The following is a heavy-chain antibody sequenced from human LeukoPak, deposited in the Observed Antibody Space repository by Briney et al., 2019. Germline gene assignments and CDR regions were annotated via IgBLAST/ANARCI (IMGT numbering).Heavy chain of an antibody. CDR2: IKQDGSAN. J-gene: IGHJ4*02. Sequence: ETLSLTCAVSGFSISSNWLGWIRQPPGKGLEWVANIKQDGSANYYVDSVRGRFTISRDNAKDSLYLQMNSLTVEDTAAYYCAKGGDWTHEYWGQGTLVTVSS. D-gene: IGHD2-21*02. CDR1: GFSISSNW. V-gene: IGHV3-7*01. CDR3: AKGGDWTHEY.